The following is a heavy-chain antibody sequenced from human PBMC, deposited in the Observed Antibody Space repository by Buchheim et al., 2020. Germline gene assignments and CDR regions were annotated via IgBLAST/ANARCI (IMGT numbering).Heavy chain of an antibody. CDR1: GFTFSSYG. V-gene: IGHV3-30*18. D-gene: IGHD5-12*01. CDR2: ISYDGSNK. J-gene: IGHJ6*02. CDR3: AKLVGYSGYDTVQNYYYYGMGV. Sequence: QVQLVESGGGVVQPGRSLRLSCAASGFTFSSYGMHWVRQAPGKGLEWVAVISYDGSNKYYADSVKGRFTISRDNSKNTLYLQMNSLRAEDTAVYYCAKLVGYSGYDTVQNYYYYGMGVWGQGTT.